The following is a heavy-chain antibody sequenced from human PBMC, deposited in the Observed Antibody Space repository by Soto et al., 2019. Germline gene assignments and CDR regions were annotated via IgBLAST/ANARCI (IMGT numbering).Heavy chain of an antibody. J-gene: IGHJ4*02. D-gene: IGHD1-26*01. Sequence: PGESLKISCKGSGYSFTSYWIGWVGQMPGKGLEWMGIIYPGDSDTRYSPSFQGQVTISADKSISTAYLQWSSLKASDTAMYYCARSRGGSGSFHSYFDYWGQGTLVTVSS. CDR3: ARSRGGSGSFHSYFDY. CDR2: IYPGDSDT. V-gene: IGHV5-51*01. CDR1: GYSFTSYW.